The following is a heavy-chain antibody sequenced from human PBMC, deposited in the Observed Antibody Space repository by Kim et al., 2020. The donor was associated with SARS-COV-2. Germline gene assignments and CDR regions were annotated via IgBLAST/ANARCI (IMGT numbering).Heavy chain of an antibody. V-gene: IGHV4-34*01. CDR3: ARVTYSSGWDA. D-gene: IGHD6-19*01. J-gene: IGHJ5*02. Sequence: NYNPSLKIRVTIAVDTSKNQFSLRLSSVTAAVTAVYYCARVTYSSGWDAWGQGTLVTVSS.